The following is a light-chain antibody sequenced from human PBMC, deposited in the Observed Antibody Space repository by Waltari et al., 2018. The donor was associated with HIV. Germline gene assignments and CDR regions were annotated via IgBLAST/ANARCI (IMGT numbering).Light chain of an antibody. J-gene: IGLJ2*01. CDR1: DIGSYS. CDR3: QVWDTSSSVI. Sequence: SLVLTQAPSVSVAPGKTAQITCGGNDIGSYSVHWYQHMPGQAPVLVVYYNRDRPSGIPDRFSGSNSGNTATLTITRVEVGDEGDYYCQVWDTSSSVIFGGGTKLTVI. CDR2: YNR. V-gene: IGLV3-21*01.